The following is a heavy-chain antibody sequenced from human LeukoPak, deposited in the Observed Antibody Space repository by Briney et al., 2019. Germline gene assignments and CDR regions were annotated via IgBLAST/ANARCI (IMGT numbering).Heavy chain of an antibody. CDR1: GGSFSGYY. V-gene: IGHV4-34*01. CDR3: ARDSRDYGSGSYWDV. CDR2: INHSGSS. Sequence: PSETLSLTCAVYGGSFSGYYWSWIRQPPGKGLEWIGEINHSGSSNYNPSLKSRVTISVDTSKNQLSLKLSSVTAADAAVYYCARDSRDYGSGSYWDVWGQGTTVTVSS. J-gene: IGHJ6*02. D-gene: IGHD3-10*01.